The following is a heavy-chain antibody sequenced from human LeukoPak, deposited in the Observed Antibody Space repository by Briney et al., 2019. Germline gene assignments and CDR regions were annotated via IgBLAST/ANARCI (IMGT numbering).Heavy chain of an antibody. J-gene: IGHJ4*02. CDR2: ISTNGGST. CDR3: VRSSGAFDY. D-gene: IGHD6-19*01. CDR1: GFTFSSYA. Sequence: GGSLRLSCSASGFTFSSYATHWVRQAPGKGLECVSTISTNGGSTYNADSVKGRFTISRDNSKNPLYLQMSSLRAEDTAVYYCVRSSGAFDYWGQGTLVTVSS. V-gene: IGHV3-64D*09.